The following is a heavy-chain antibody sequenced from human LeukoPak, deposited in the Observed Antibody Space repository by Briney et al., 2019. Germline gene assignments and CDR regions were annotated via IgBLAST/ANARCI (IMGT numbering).Heavy chain of an antibody. V-gene: IGHV1-69*05. CDR3: ARSTAAGGPYYYYYMDV. CDR1: GYTFTSYA. D-gene: IGHD6-13*01. Sequence: SVKVSCKASGYTFTSYAISWVRQAPGQGLEWMGRIIPIFGTANYAQKFQGRVTITTDESTSTAYMELSSLRSEDTAVYYCARSTAAGGPYYYYYMDVWGKGTTVTVSS. J-gene: IGHJ6*03. CDR2: IIPIFGTA.